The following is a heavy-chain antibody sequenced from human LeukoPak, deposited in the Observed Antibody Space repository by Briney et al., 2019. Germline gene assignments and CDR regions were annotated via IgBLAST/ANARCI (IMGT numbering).Heavy chain of an antibody. V-gene: IGHV1-2*02. CDR3: SRVQAIAAAGPLDP. CDR1: GYTLSDYY. Sequence: SSVKVSCRAFGYTLSDYYVHWVRQAPGQGLEWMGWINPDNGGTHCAQKFQGRVTMTRDTSISTAYMELSRLRSDDTALYYCSRVQAIAAAGPLDPWGQGTLVTVSS. CDR2: INPDNGGT. J-gene: IGHJ5*02. D-gene: IGHD6-13*01.